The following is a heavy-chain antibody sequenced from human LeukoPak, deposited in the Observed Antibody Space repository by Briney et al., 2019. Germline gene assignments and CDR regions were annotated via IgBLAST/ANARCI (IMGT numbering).Heavy chain of an antibody. D-gene: IGHD4-17*01. J-gene: IGHJ4*02. CDR1: GFTFSDSW. Sequence: GGSLRLSCAASGFTFSDSWMTWVRQAPGRGLEWVAEINQDGNTKSYMDSVEGRFTISRDNARNSMYLQMSSLRADDTAVYYCARDPAYGALDYWGQGTLVTVSS. V-gene: IGHV3-7*01. CDR3: ARDPAYGALDY. CDR2: INQDGNTK.